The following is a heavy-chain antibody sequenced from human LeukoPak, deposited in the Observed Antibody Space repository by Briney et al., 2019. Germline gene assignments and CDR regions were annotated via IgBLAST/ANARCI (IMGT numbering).Heavy chain of an antibody. J-gene: IGHJ5*02. CDR2: XXXNSGNT. CDR1: GXXFTXYD. Sequence: KXSXXASGXXFTXYDXNWVRQXTXQGXEWXXXXXXNSGNTGYAQKFQGRVTITRNTSISTAYMELSSLRSEDTAVYYCARDYTRWSLGYSIRTGWFDPWGQGTLVTVSS. CDR3: ARDYTRWSLGYSIRTGWFDP. V-gene: IGHV1-8*03. D-gene: IGHD6-13*01.